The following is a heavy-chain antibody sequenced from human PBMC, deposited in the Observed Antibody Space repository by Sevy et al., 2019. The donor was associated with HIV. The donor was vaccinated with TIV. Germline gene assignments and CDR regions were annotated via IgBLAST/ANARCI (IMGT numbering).Heavy chain of an antibody. CDR1: GGSVSSGSYY. D-gene: IGHD3-22*01. J-gene: IGHJ6*02. Sequence: SETLSLTCTVSGGSVSSGSYYWSWIRQPPGKGLEWIGYIYYSGSTNYNPSLKSRVTISVDTSKNQFSLKLSSVTAADTAVYYCARASSGYYYFYYYGMDVWGQGTTVTVS. CDR3: ARASSGYYYFYYYGMDV. V-gene: IGHV4-61*01. CDR2: IYYSGST.